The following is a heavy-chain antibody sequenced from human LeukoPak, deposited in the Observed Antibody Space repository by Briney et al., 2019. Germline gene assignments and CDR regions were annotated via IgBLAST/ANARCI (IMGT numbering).Heavy chain of an antibody. CDR1: GGSFSGYY. Sequence: ETLSLTCAVYGGSFSGYYWSWVRQAPGKGLELVSVIYSGGSTYYADSVKGRFTISRDNSKNTLYLQMKSLRAEDTAVYYCARTDETAPAEDFQHWGQGTLVTVSS. D-gene: IGHD2-21*02. CDR2: IYSGGST. CDR3: ARTDETAPAEDFQH. J-gene: IGHJ1*01. V-gene: IGHV3-53*01.